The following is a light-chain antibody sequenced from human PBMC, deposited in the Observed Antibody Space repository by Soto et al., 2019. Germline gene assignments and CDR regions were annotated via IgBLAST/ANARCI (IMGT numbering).Light chain of an antibody. CDR3: CSFAGSSIFYV. V-gene: IGLV2-23*03. CDR1: SSDAGSYNP. CDR2: EGS. Sequence: QSALTQPASVSGSPGQSIIITCTGTSSDAGSYNPVSWYQQHPGKTPKLMIYEGSKRPPGVSNRFSGSKSGNTASLTISGLQAEDEADYYCCSFAGSSIFYVFGTGTKVTVL. J-gene: IGLJ1*01.